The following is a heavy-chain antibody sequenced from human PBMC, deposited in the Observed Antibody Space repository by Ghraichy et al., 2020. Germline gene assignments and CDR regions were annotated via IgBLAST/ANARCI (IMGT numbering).Heavy chain of an antibody. J-gene: IGHJ4*02. Sequence: ASVKVSCKASGYTFTSYGIIWVRQAPGQGLEWMGWISAYHGDTNYAQKFQGRVTMTTDTSTSTAYMELRSLRSDDTALYYCARATGSGWFFDYWGQGALVTVSS. CDR2: ISAYHGDT. CDR1: GYTFTSYG. CDR3: ARATGSGWFFDY. V-gene: IGHV1-18*01. D-gene: IGHD6-19*01.